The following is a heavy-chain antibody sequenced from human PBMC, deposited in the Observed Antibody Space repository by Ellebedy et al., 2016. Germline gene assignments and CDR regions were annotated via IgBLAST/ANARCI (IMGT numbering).Heavy chain of an antibody. D-gene: IGHD4-17*01. CDR3: ARDLDYGDYFDY. Sequence: GESLKISXAASGFTFSSYWMHWVRQAPGKGLVWVSRINSDGSSTSYADSVKGRFTISRDNAKNTLYLQMNSLRAEGTAVYYCARDLDYGDYFDYWGQGTLVTVSS. CDR1: GFTFSSYW. CDR2: INSDGSST. J-gene: IGHJ4*02. V-gene: IGHV3-74*01.